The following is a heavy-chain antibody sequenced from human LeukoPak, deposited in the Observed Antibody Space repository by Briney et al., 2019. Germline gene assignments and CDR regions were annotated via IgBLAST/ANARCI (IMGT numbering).Heavy chain of an antibody. D-gene: IGHD4-17*01. CDR3: ARGSDYGSNTDY. CDR1: GFTFSSYW. Sequence: PGGSLRLSCAASGFTFSSYWMHWVRQAPGKGLVWVSRMYTDGSKKTYADAVKGRFTTSRDNAKNTLYLQINSLRAEDTAVYYCARGSDYGSNTDYWGRGTLVTVSS. CDR2: MYTDGSKK. V-gene: IGHV3-74*03. J-gene: IGHJ4*02.